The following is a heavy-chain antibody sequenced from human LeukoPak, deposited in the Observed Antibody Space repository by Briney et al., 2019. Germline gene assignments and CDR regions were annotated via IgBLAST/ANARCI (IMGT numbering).Heavy chain of an antibody. V-gene: IGHV4-34*01. CDR2: INHSGST. D-gene: IGHD4-17*01. CDR1: GASISSGDYY. J-gene: IGHJ5*02. Sequence: SETLSLTCSVSGASISSGDYYWSWIRQPPGKGLEWIGEINHSGSTNYNPSLKSRVTISVDTSKNQFSLKLSSVTAADTAVYYCARGGNLYGDYDRWFDPWGQGTLVTVSS. CDR3: ARGGNLYGDYDRWFDP.